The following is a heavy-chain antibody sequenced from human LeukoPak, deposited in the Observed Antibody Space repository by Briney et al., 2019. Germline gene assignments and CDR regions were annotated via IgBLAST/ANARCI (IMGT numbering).Heavy chain of an antibody. Sequence: SETLSLTCTVSGGSISSYYWSWIRQPAGKGLEWIGRIYTSGSTNYNPSLKSRVTISVDTSRNQFSLKLSSVTAADTAVYYCARDFTAMVRGDDSVDVWGQGTTVTVSS. CDR3: ARDFTAMVRGDDSVDV. CDR1: GGSISSYY. D-gene: IGHD3-10*01. CDR2: IYTSGST. J-gene: IGHJ6*02. V-gene: IGHV4-4*07.